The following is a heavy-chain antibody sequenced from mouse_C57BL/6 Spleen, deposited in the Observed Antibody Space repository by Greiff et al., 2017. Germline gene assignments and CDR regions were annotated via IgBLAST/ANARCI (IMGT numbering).Heavy chain of an antibody. J-gene: IGHJ1*03. CDR1: GYTFTSYG. CDR2: IYPRSGTT. D-gene: IGHD1-1*01. CDR3: ARRYYGRSPDWYFDV. V-gene: IGHV1-81*01. Sequence: VQLQQSGAELARPGASVKLSCKASGYTFTSYGISWVKQRTGQGLEWIGAIYPRSGTTSYHEKFKGKDPLTADQSSSTAYRELRILTSEDSAVYYCARRYYGRSPDWYFDVWGTGTTVTVSS.